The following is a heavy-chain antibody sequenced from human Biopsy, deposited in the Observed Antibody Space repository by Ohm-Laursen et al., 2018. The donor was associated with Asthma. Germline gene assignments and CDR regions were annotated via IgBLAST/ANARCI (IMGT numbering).Heavy chain of an antibody. CDR3: ARCQVGYSSGWSLLLKKIYYSGMDV. V-gene: IGHV1-69*13. J-gene: IGHJ6*02. Sequence: GASVKVSCKAPGGTFSNFAISWVRQAPGQGHEWLGGIMTVFGTTNYAQKFQGRVTITANESTSTAYMEVTSLRSEDTAIYYCARCQVGYSSGWSLLLKKIYYSGMDVWGQGTAVTVSS. CDR2: IMTVFGTT. CDR1: GGTFSNFA. D-gene: IGHD6-19*01.